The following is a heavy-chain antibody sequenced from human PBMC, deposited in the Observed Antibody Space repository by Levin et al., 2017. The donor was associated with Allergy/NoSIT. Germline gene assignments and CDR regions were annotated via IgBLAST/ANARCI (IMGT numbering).Heavy chain of an antibody. CDR2: ISYDGSNK. CDR1: GFTFSSYA. J-gene: IGHJ3*02. V-gene: IGHV3-30*04. CDR3: ARDSVAGAFDI. D-gene: IGHD6-19*01. Sequence: GESLKISCAASGFTFSSYAMHWVRQAPGKGLEWVAVISYDGSNKYYADSVKGRFTISRDNSKNTLYLQMNSLRAEDTAVYYCARDSVAGAFDIWGQGTMVTVSS.